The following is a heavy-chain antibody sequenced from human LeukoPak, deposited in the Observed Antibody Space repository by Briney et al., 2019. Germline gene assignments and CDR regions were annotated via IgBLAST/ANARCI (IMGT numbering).Heavy chain of an antibody. D-gene: IGHD2-21*02. CDR1: GFTFSSYS. Sequence: GGSLRLSCAASGFTFSSYSMNWVRLAPGKGLVWVSRISTDGIYKTYADSVKGRFTISRDNARNTLFLQMDSLRAEDTAVYYCVRGTSRENGYGGDDPYWGQGTLVIVSP. CDR3: VRGTSRENGYGGDDPY. J-gene: IGHJ4*02. V-gene: IGHV3-74*03. CDR2: ISTDGIYK.